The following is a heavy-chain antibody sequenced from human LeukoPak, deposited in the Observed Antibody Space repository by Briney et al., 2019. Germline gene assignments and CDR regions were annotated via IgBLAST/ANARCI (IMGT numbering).Heavy chain of an antibody. CDR3: VKRPQYSTSSNYYYGMDV. J-gene: IGHJ6*02. CDR1: GFTFTSYA. CDR2: ISSIGGST. D-gene: IGHD6-6*01. Sequence: GGSLRLSCSASGFTFTSYAMQWVRQAPGKGLEYVSVISSIGGSTHYADSVKGRFSISRDNSKNMLYLQMSGLRTEDTAVYYCVKRPQYSTSSNYYYGMDVWGQGTTVTVSS. V-gene: IGHV3-64D*09.